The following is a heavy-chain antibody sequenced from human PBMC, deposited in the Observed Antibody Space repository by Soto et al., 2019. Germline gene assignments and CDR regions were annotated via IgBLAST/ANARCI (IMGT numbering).Heavy chain of an antibody. CDR2: VTGTGSHT. V-gene: IGHV3-23*01. D-gene: IGHD6-13*01. J-gene: IGHJ4*02. CDR3: AKRPDHSSTWSSFDF. CDR1: GFTFGSFA. Sequence: PGGSLRLSCASSGFTFGSFAMSWVRQAPGKGLEWVSTVTGTGSHTYYADSVKGRFTISRDNSKNTLYLQVNSLRAEDTAVYFCAKRPDHSSTWSSFDFWGQGSLVTVSS.